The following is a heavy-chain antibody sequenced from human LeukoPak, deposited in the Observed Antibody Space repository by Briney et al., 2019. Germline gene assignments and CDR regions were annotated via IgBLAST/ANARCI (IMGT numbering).Heavy chain of an antibody. J-gene: IGHJ3*02. V-gene: IGHV1-69*04. CDR1: GGTFSSYA. CDR3: ATGPSSGRYIDAFDI. D-gene: IGHD3-22*01. Sequence: SVKVSCKASGGTFSSYAISWVRQASGQGLEWMGRIIPILGIANYAQKFQGRVTITADKSTSTAYMELSSLRSEDTAVYYCATGPSSGRYIDAFDIWGQGTIVTVSS. CDR2: IIPILGIA.